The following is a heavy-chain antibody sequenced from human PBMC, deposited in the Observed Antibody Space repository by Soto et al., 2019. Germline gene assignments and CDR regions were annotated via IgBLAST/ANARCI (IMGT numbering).Heavy chain of an antibody. CDR1: GDSINNSY. V-gene: IGHV4-59*01. CDR2: IYYTGTS. Sequence: PSETLSLTFAVSGDSINNSYWSWIRQPPGKRLEWIGNIYYTGTSTYNPSLESRVTMSVDTSKNQFSLKLNSVDAAETAVYYCAKYRRTAAEGFTLDYWGRGTLVTVSS. CDR3: AKYRRTAAEGFTLDY. D-gene: IGHD6-13*01. J-gene: IGHJ4*02.